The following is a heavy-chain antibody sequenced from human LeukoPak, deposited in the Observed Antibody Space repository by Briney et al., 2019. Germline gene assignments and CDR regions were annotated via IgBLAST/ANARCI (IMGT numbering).Heavy chain of an antibody. D-gene: IGHD6-13*01. CDR3: ARGSIAGAEGSHWFDP. CDR1: GGSISIYY. J-gene: IGHJ5*02. Sequence: SETLSLSCAASGGSISIYYRSWIRQPPGKGLEWIGYIYYSGSANYNPSLKSRVTISVDTSKNQFSLKLSSVTAADTAVYYCARGSIAGAEGSHWFDPWGQGTLVTVSS. V-gene: IGHV4-59*01. CDR2: IYYSGSA.